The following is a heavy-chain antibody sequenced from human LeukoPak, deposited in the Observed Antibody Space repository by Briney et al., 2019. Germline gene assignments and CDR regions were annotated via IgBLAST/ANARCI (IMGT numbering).Heavy chain of an antibody. CDR1: GGTFSSYA. J-gene: IGHJ6*03. V-gene: IGHV1-18*01. D-gene: IGHD3-10*01. CDR2: IRVYNGNT. CDR3: ARERSRYGSGSYYTHNYYYYYMDV. Sequence: ASVKVSCKASGGTFSSYAISWVRQAPGQGLEWMGWIRVYNGNTNYAQKLQGRVTMTTDTSTSTAYMELRSLRSDDTAVYYCARERSRYGSGSYYTHNYYYYYMDVWGKGTTVTISS.